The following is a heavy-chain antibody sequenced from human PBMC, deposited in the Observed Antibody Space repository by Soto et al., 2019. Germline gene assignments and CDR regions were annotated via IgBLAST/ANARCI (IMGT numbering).Heavy chain of an antibody. D-gene: IGHD4-17*01. Sequence: QVQLVQSGAEVKKPGSSVKVSCKASGGTFSSYAISWVRQAPGQGLEWMGGIIPIFGTANYAQKFQGRVTITADESTGTAYMALSSLRSEDTAVYYCARVGDYGDYGYLDLWGRGTLVTVSS. CDR1: GGTFSSYA. CDR2: IIPIFGTA. CDR3: ARVGDYGDYGYLDL. V-gene: IGHV1-69*12. J-gene: IGHJ2*01.